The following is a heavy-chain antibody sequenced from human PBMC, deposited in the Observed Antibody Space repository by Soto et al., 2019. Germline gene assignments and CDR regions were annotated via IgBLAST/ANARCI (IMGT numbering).Heavy chain of an antibody. CDR2: ITPYNGNT. V-gene: IGHV1-18*01. CDR3: ARSIVGATGNWFDP. Sequence: ASVKVSCKASGYTFSSYGITWVRQAPGQGLEWMGWITPYNGNTNFVQKLQGRVTMTTDTSTSTTYMELRSLRSDDTAVYYCARSIVGATGNWFDPWGQGTLVTVSS. CDR1: GYTFSSYG. D-gene: IGHD1-26*01. J-gene: IGHJ5*02.